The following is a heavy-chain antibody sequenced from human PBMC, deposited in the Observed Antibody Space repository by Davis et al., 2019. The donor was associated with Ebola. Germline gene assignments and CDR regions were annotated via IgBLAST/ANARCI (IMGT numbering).Heavy chain of an antibody. CDR3: ARLGGQTVHPFYYYYGMDV. CDR1: AFNFTRFW. J-gene: IGHJ6*04. Sequence: GESLKISCKGSAFNFTRFWIGWVRQMPGKGLEWMGIIYPGDSDTRYIPSFQGQVTISADKSTSTAYLQWSGLKASDTAMYYCARLGGQTVHPFYYYYGMDVWGKGTTVTVSS. D-gene: IGHD3-16*01. CDR2: IYPGDSDT. V-gene: IGHV5-51*01.